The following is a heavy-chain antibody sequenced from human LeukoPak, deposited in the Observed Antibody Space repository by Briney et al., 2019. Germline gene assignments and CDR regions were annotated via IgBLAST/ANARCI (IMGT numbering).Heavy chain of an antibody. CDR1: GYIFTSYG. J-gene: IGHJ3*02. CDR2: INPNSGGT. Sequence: ASVKASCKASGYIFTSYGINWVRQAPGEGLEWMGWINPNSGGTKYAQKFQGRVTMTRDTSINTAYMEVRRLTSDDTAVYYCARERGTLAVAGDAFDIWGQGTMVTVSS. CDR3: ARERGTLAVAGDAFDI. D-gene: IGHD6-19*01. V-gene: IGHV1-2*02.